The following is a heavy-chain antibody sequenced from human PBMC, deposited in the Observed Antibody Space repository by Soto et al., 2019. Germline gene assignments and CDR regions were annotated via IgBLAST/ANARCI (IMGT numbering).Heavy chain of an antibody. CDR1: GGSTSSYY. D-gene: IGHD1-26*01. CDR3: ARHGGSYSFDY. V-gene: IGHV4-59*08. Sequence: QVQLQESGPGLVKPSETLSLTCTVTGGSTSSYYWSWLRQPPGKGLEWIGYNSYIGSTDYNPSLKCRVTISVDTSKNQFSLKLSSATAADTAVYYCARHGGSYSFDYWGQGTLVTVSS. CDR2: NSYIGST. J-gene: IGHJ4*02.